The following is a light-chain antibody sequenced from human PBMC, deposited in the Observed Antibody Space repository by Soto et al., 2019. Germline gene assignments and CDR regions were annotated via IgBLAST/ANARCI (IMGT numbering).Light chain of an antibody. Sequence: QSALTQPPSASGSPGQSVTISCTGTSSHVGGYDFVSWYQQHPGKAPKILIYEVSKRASGVPDRFSGSKSGNTASLTVSGLQPDDEADYYCNSYGGNTNVVFGGGTKVTVL. CDR3: NSYGGNTNVV. J-gene: IGLJ2*01. CDR1: SSHVGGYDF. CDR2: EVS. V-gene: IGLV2-8*01.